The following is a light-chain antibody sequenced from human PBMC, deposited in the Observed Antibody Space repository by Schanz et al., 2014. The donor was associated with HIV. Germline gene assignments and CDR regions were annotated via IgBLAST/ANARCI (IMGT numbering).Light chain of an antibody. CDR3: SSYAGSGNLGV. V-gene: IGLV2-8*01. Sequence: QSALTQPASVSGSPGQSITISCTGTSSDVGAYKYVSWYQQHPGKAPKLMIFEVSERPSGVPDRFSGSKSGNTASLTVSGLQAEDEAYYYCSSYAGSGNLGVFGGGTKLTVL. CDR1: SSDVGAYKY. CDR2: EVS. J-gene: IGLJ2*01.